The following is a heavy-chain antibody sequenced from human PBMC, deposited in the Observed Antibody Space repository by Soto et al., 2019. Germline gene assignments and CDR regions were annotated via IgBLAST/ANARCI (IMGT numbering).Heavy chain of an antibody. CDR2: IYGDGRTT. CDR3: VKNSGWFNS. V-gene: IGHV3-23*01. J-gene: IGHJ5*01. CDR1: GFTFSTTD. Sequence: PGGSLRFSCEASGFTFSTTDMSWVHHAPGEGLEWVSTIYGDGRTTYYADSVRGRFSISRDNSKNMVYLQMDSLRVDDAAIYYCVKNSGWFNSWGQGSLVTVSS. D-gene: IGHD3-10*01.